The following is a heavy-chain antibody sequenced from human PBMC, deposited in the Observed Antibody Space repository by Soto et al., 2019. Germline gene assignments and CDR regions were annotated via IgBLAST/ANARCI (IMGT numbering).Heavy chain of an antibody. Sequence: GASVKVSCKASGYTFTSYGISWVRQAPGQGLEWMGRIIPILGIANYAQKFQGRVTITADKSTSTAYMELSSLRSEDTAVYYCARVGFGYCSGGSCKGDDAFDIWGQGTMVTVSS. D-gene: IGHD2-15*01. V-gene: IGHV1-69*04. CDR3: ARVGFGYCSGGSCKGDDAFDI. J-gene: IGHJ3*02. CDR2: IIPILGIA. CDR1: GYTFTSYG.